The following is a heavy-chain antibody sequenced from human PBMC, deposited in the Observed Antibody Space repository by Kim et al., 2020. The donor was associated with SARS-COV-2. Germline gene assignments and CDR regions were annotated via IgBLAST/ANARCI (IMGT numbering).Heavy chain of an antibody. Sequence: ASVKVSCKVSGYTLTELSMHWVRQAPGKGLEWMGGFDPEDGETIYARKFQGRVTMTEDTSTDTAYMELSSLRSEDTAVYYCATEFAYCGGDCYSFDYWGQGTLVTVSS. CDR3: ATEFAYCGGDCYSFDY. J-gene: IGHJ4*02. D-gene: IGHD2-21*02. V-gene: IGHV1-24*01. CDR1: GYTLTELS. CDR2: FDPEDGET.